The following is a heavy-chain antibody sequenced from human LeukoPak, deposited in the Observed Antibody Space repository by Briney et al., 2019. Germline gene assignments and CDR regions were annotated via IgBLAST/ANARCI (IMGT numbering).Heavy chain of an antibody. CDR2: IYTSGST. CDR1: GGSISGYY. J-gene: IGHJ6*03. CDR3: ARETAYGSGYYYYYMDV. Sequence: SETLSLTCTVSGGSISGYYWSWIRQPAGKGLEWIGRIYTSGSTNYNPSLKSRVTMSVDTSKNQFSLKLSSVTAADTAVYYCARETAYGSGYYYYYMDVWGKGTTVTVSS. D-gene: IGHD3-10*01. V-gene: IGHV4-4*07.